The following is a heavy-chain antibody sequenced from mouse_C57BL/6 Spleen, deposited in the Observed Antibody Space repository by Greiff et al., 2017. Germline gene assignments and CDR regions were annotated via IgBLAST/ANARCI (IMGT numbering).Heavy chain of an antibody. CDR3: ARTGVVAPLDY. J-gene: IGHJ2*01. CDR2: INPNNGGT. CDR1: GYTFTDYN. Sequence: EVQLQQSGPELVKPGASVKMSCKASGYTFTDYNMHWVKQSHGKSLEWIGYINPNNGGTSYNQKFKGKATLTVNKSSSTAYMELRSLTSADSAVYYCARTGVVAPLDYWGQGTTLTVSS. D-gene: IGHD1-3*01. V-gene: IGHV1-22*01.